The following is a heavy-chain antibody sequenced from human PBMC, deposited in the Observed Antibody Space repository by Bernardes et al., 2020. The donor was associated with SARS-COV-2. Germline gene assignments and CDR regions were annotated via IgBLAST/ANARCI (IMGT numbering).Heavy chain of an antibody. D-gene: IGHD3-22*01. Sequence: GESLKISCKGSGYSFTSYWIGWVRQMPGKGLEWMGIIYPGDSDTRYSPSFQGQVTISADKSISTAYLQWSSLKASDTAMYYCARIHLGDYYDSSGYRLEGSGAFDIWGQGTMVTVSS. CDR1: GYSFTSYW. J-gene: IGHJ3*02. CDR2: IYPGDSDT. V-gene: IGHV5-51*01. CDR3: ARIHLGDYYDSSGYRLEGSGAFDI.